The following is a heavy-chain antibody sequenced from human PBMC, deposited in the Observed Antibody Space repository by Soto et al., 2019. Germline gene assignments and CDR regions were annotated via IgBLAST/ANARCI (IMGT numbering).Heavy chain of an antibody. Sequence: QVQLVQSGGEVRKPGSSVKLSCKASGGTFKNFALSWVRQAPGQGLEWMGGIIPISDTANLAQTCQGRVTITADESTSTAYVEWRSLRSEETAVYSWARGGPITLESGIATPDYGGPGTQLTVSS. CDR3: ARGGPITLESGIATPDY. CDR1: GGTFKNFA. CDR2: IIPISDTA. V-gene: IGHV1-69*01. D-gene: IGHD6-13*01. J-gene: IGHJ4*02.